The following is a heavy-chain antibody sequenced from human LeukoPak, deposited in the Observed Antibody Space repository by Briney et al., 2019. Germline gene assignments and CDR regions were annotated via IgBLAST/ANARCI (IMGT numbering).Heavy chain of an antibody. Sequence: ASVKVSCKASGYTFTGYYMHWVRQAPGQGLEWMGRINPNSGDTNYAQKFQGRVTMTRDTSISTAYMELSRLRSDDTAVYYCARGDAYYYDSSGYYPYWGQGTLVTVSS. V-gene: IGHV1-2*06. CDR3: ARGDAYYYDSSGYYPY. J-gene: IGHJ4*02. CDR2: INPNSGDT. CDR1: GYTFTGYY. D-gene: IGHD3-22*01.